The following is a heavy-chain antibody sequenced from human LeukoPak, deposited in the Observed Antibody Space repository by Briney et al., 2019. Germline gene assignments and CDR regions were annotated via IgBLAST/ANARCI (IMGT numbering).Heavy chain of an antibody. Sequence: GSLRLSCAASGFPFTSYSMNWVPQAPGKGLEWVSSISSSSSYIYYADSVKGRFTISRDNAKNSLYLQMSSLRAEDTAIYDCARLYDILTGAFDYWGQGTLVTVSS. V-gene: IGHV3-21*01. J-gene: IGHJ4*02. CDR3: ARLYDILTGAFDY. D-gene: IGHD3-9*01. CDR1: GFPFTSYS. CDR2: ISSSSSYI.